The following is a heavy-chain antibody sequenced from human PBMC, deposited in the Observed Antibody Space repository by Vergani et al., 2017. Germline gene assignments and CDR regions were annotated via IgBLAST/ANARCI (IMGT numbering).Heavy chain of an antibody. D-gene: IGHD3-22*01. V-gene: IGHV1-69*13. CDR1: GGPFKNSA. J-gene: IGHJ4*02. CDR3: ARGSYYYDSSGYYFDY. CDR2: IITFFGTT. Sequence: QVQLVQSGAEVKKPGSSVKVSCKASGGPFKNSAFSWVRQVPGQGLEWMGRIITFFGTTDYAQKFQGRFTIIADEFTKTVDMQLSSLRSEDTAVYYCARGSYYYDSSGYYFDYWGQGTLVTVSS.